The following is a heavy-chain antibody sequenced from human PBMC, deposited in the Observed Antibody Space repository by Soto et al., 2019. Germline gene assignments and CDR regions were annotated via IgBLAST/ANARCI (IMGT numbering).Heavy chain of an antibody. CDR1: GFTFSSYG. Sequence: QVQLVESGGGVVQPGRSLRLSCAASGFTFSSYGMHWVRQAPGKGLEWVAVISDDGSNKYYAASVKGRFTISRDNSKNPLYLQMNSLRAEDTAVYYCANYCRSTSCFSGGLEHWGQGTVVTVSS. V-gene: IGHV3-30*18. D-gene: IGHD2-2*01. CDR2: ISDDGSNK. J-gene: IGHJ5*02. CDR3: ANYCRSTSCFSGGLEH.